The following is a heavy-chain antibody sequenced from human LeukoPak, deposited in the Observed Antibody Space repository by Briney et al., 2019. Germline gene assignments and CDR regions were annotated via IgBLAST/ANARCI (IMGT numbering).Heavy chain of an antibody. J-gene: IGHJ5*02. CDR1: GVSISSYY. V-gene: IGHV4-4*07. CDR3: ARAPRPYKALAGYNWFDP. D-gene: IGHD6-19*01. CDR2: IYTGGST. Sequence: SETLSLTCSLSGVSISSYYERWIRQPAGEGREWIGCIYTGGSTNYNSSLKSRVIMSVYTCKNQFSLKLSSVTAADTAVYYCARAPRPYKALAGYNWFDPWGQGTLVTVSS.